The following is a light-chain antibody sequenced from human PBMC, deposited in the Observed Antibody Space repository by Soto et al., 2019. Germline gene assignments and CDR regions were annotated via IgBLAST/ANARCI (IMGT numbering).Light chain of an antibody. CDR1: QGSSSW. CDR2: AAS. CDR3: QQTNSFPLT. J-gene: IGKJ4*01. Sequence: DIQMTQSPSSVSASVGDRVTITCRASQGSSSWLAWYQQKPGKAPNLLIYAASSLQSGVPSRFSGSGSGTDFTLTISSLQPEDFATYYCQQTNSFPLTFGGGTKAEIK. V-gene: IGKV1-12*01.